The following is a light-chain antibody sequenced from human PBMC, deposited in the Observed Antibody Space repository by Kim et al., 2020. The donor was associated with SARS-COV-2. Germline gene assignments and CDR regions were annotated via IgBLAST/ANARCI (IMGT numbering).Light chain of an antibody. CDR3: QVWDSLSDHWV. CDR2: YDS. Sequence: SYELTLPPSVSVAPGKTARITCGGKDIGSKTVHWYQQKPGQAPVLVIYYDSDRPSGIPERFSGSNSGNTATLTISRVEAGDEADYYCQVWDSLSDHWVFGGGTQLTVL. CDR1: DIGSKT. V-gene: IGLV3-21*04. J-gene: IGLJ3*02.